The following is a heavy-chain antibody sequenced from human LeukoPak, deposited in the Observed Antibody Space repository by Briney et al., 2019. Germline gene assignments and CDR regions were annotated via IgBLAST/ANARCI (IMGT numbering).Heavy chain of an antibody. Sequence: PGGSLRLSCAASGFTFSSYSMNWVRQAPGKGLEWVSYISSSSSTIYYADSVKGRFTISRDNAKTSLYLQMNSLRAEDTAVYYCARDSGVGLLWFGESEAFDYWGQGTLVTVSS. V-gene: IGHV3-48*01. CDR2: ISSSSSTI. D-gene: IGHD3-10*01. CDR3: ARDSGVGLLWFGESEAFDY. CDR1: GFTFSSYS. J-gene: IGHJ4*02.